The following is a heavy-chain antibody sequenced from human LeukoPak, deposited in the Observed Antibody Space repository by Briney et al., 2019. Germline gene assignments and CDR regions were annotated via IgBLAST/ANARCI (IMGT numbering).Heavy chain of an antibody. D-gene: IGHD2-8*01. CDR1: GFTVSSNY. Sequence: GGSLRLSCAASGFTVSSNYMSWVRQAPGKGLEWVSYIGSSSSTISYADSVKGRFTISRDNAKNSLSLQMNSLRAEDTAVYYCARDLAYAFDYWGQGILVTVSS. CDR2: IGSSSSTI. V-gene: IGHV3-48*01. J-gene: IGHJ4*02. CDR3: ARDLAYAFDY.